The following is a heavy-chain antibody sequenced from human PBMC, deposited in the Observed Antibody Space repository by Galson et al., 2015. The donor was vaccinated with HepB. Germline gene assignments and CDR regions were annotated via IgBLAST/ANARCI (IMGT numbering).Heavy chain of an antibody. CDR3: ATSLNSSSSSKGSETYYYYGMDV. Sequence: SVKVSCKASGGTFSSYAISWVRQAPGQGLEWMGRIISILDIANYAQKFQGRVTITADKSTSTAYMELSSLRSEDTAVYYCATSLNSSSSSKGSETYYYYGMDVWGQGTTVTVSS. V-gene: IGHV1-69*04. D-gene: IGHD6-6*01. CDR2: IISILDIA. CDR1: GGTFSSYA. J-gene: IGHJ6*02.